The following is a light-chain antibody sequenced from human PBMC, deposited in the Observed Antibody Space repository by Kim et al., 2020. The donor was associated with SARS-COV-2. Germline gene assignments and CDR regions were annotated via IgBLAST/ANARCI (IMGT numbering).Light chain of an antibody. CDR1: SSNIGAGYD. V-gene: IGLV1-40*01. CDR2: GNS. Sequence: QRVTISCTGSSSNIGAGYDVHWYQQLPGTAPKLLIYGNSNRPSGVPDRFSGSKSGTSASLAITGLQAEDEADYYCQSYDSSLSGVVFGGGTLLSGL. J-gene: IGLJ2*01. CDR3: QSYDSSLSGVV.